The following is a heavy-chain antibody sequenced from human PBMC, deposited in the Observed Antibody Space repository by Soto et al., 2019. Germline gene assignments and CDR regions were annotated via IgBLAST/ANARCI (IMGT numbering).Heavy chain of an antibody. CDR1: GYTFANYG. Sequence: ASVKVSCKASGYTFANYGIHWVRQAPGQRLEWMGWINAGDGGTKYSENFQDRVTISRDNSRNTLHLQMDGLRVEDTGVYYCARERGWIWAPFDNWGPGTLVTVSS. J-gene: IGHJ4*02. V-gene: IGHV1-3*01. D-gene: IGHD2-2*03. CDR3: ARERGWIWAPFDN. CDR2: INAGDGGT.